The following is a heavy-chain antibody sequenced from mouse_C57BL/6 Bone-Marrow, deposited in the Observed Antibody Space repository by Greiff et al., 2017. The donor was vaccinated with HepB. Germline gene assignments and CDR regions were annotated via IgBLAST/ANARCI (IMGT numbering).Heavy chain of an antibody. Sequence: VQLQQSGTVLARPGASVKMSCKTSGYTFTSYWMHWVKQSPGQGLEWLGAIYPGNSDTSYNQKFKGKAKLTAVTSASSAYMEHSSLTDEGSAVYYCTRSGFTTVDAMDYWGQGTSVTVSS. J-gene: IGHJ4*01. D-gene: IGHD1-1*01. CDR1: GYTFTSYW. CDR2: IYPGNSDT. CDR3: TRSGFTTVDAMDY. V-gene: IGHV1-5*01.